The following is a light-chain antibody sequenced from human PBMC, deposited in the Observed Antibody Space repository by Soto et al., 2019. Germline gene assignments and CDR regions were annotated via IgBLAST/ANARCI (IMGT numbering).Light chain of an antibody. J-gene: IGKJ1*01. V-gene: IGKV1-6*01. CDR2: AAS. Sequence: AIQMTQSPSSLSASVGDRVTITCRASQDISNDLGWYQEKPGQAPKLLIYAASNLQSGVPSRFSGSGSGTDFTLTIRSLQPEEFATYYCLQDYNYPWTFGQGTKVEI. CDR1: QDISND. CDR3: LQDYNYPWT.